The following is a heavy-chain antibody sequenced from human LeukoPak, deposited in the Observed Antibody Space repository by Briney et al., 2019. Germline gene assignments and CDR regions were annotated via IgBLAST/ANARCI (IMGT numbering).Heavy chain of an antibody. CDR2: ISYDGSNK. CDR3: ARLVAAAGPSY. D-gene: IGHD6-13*01. V-gene: IGHV3-30*19. CDR1: GFTFSSYG. Sequence: PGGSLRLSCAASGFTFSSYGMHWVRQAPGKGLEWVAVISYDGSNKYYADSVKGRFTISRDNSKNTLYLQMNSLRAEDTAVYYCARLVAAAGPSYWGQGTLVTVSS. J-gene: IGHJ4*02.